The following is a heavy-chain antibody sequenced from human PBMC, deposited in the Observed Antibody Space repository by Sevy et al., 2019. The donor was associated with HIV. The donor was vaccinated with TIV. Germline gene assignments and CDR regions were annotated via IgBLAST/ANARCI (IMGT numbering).Heavy chain of an antibody. V-gene: IGHV3-23*01. J-gene: IGHJ3*02. D-gene: IGHD3-22*01. CDR2: IYGSSGGT. Sequence: GGSLRLSCKPSGFTFISYAMSWVRQAPGKGLEWVSTIYGSSGGTYYADPVKGRFTISRDNSKNTLYLQMNSLRTEDTAVYYCAGGRYDSSGSLGAFDIWGQGTMVTVSS. CDR1: GFTFISYA. CDR3: AGGRYDSSGSLGAFDI.